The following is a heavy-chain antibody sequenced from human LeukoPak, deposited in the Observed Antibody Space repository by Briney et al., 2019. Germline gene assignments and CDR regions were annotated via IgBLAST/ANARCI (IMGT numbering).Heavy chain of an antibody. CDR3: TTDGVGVEGATYDN. J-gene: IGHJ4*02. Sequence: GSLRLSCAASGFTFINAWMAWVRQAPGKGLEWVGRIKAKAHGGTIEYAAPVKGRFTISRDDSKNTLYLQMNSLKTEDTAVYYCTTDGVGVEGATYDNWGQGTLVSVSS. D-gene: IGHD1-26*01. CDR1: GFTFINAW. V-gene: IGHV3-15*01. CDR2: IKAKAHGGTI.